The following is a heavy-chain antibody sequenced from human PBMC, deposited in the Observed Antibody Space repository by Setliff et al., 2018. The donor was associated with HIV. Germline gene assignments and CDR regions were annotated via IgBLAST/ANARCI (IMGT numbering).Heavy chain of an antibody. CDR2: IYSGGSA. CDR3: ARDFNYGSGRYYYYMDV. V-gene: IGHV4-4*08. CDR1: GGAITGYY. Sequence: SETLSLTCNVSGGAITGYYWSWVRQAPGKALESIASIYSGGSAIYHPSLKSRVTISVDTSKNQFSLKLSSVTAADTAVYCCARDFNYGSGRYYYYMDVWGKGTTVTVSS. D-gene: IGHD3-10*01. J-gene: IGHJ6*03.